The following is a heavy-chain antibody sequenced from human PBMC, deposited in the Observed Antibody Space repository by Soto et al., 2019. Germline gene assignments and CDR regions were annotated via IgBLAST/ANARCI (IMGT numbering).Heavy chain of an antibody. CDR2: IIPIFGTA. Sequence: SSVKVSCKASGRTFSSYAICWVRKSPGQGLEWMGGIIPIFGTANYAQKFQGRVTITADESTGSAYMELGRLRPEDMAVYYCARSPMNRGVIGAFDPWGQGTLVTVSS. D-gene: IGHD3-10*01. CDR1: GRTFSSYA. V-gene: IGHV1-69*13. J-gene: IGHJ5*02. CDR3: ARSPMNRGVIGAFDP.